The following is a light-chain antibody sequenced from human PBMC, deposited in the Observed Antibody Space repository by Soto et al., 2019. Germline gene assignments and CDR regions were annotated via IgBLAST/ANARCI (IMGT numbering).Light chain of an antibody. Sequence: DIQMTQSPSSLSASVGDRAPITCRASQSIVTYLNWYLQKPGKAPKLLIYAASNLQSGVPSRFSGSGSGTDFTLTISSLQPEDFATYFCQQSYSTPPWTFGQGTKVDIK. J-gene: IGKJ1*01. CDR3: QQSYSTPPWT. V-gene: IGKV1-39*01. CDR1: QSIVTY. CDR2: AAS.